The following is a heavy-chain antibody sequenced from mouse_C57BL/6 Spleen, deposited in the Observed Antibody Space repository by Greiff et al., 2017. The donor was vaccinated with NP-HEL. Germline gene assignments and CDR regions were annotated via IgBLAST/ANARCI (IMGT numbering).Heavy chain of an antibody. D-gene: IGHD1-1*01. V-gene: IGHV1-82*01. Sequence: VQLQQSGPELVKPGASVKISCKASGYAFSSSWMNWVKQRPGKGLEWIGRIYPGDGDTNYNGKFKGKATLTADKSSSTAYMQLSSLTSEDSAVYFCARSPPVVATRYFDYWGQGTTLTVSS. J-gene: IGHJ2*01. CDR3: ARSPPVVATRYFDY. CDR1: GYAFSSSW. CDR2: IYPGDGDT.